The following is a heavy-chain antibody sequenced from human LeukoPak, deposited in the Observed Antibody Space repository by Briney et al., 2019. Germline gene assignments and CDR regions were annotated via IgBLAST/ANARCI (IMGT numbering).Heavy chain of an antibody. CDR1: GFTFSRYA. V-gene: IGHV3-30*04. CDR2: ISYDGSNK. Sequence: GGSLRLSCAASGFTFSRYAMHWVRQAPGKGLEWVAVISYDGSNKYYADSVKGRFTISRDNSKNTLYLQMNSLRAEDTAVYYCARDSSQGDYGMDVWGKGTTVTVSS. J-gene: IGHJ6*04. CDR3: ARDSSQGDYGMDV. D-gene: IGHD3-16*01.